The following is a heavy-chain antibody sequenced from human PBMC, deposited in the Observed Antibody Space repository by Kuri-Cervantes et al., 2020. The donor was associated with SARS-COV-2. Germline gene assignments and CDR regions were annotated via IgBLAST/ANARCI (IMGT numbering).Heavy chain of an antibody. CDR2: IKQDGSEK. CDR3: AIDGDFWSGYYEGYCSGGSCYPGD. D-gene: IGHD2-15*01. J-gene: IGHJ4*02. V-gene: IGHV3-7*03. CDR1: GFTFSSYW. Sequence: GGSLRLSCAASGFTFSSYWMSWVRQAPGKGLEWVANIKQDGSEKYYVDSMKGRFTISRDNAKNSLYLQMNSLRAEDTAVYYCAIDGDFWSGYYEGYCSGGSCYPGDWGQGTLVTVSS.